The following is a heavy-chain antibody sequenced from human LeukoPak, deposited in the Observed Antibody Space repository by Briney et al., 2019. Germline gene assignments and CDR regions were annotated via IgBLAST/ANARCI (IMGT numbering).Heavy chain of an antibody. J-gene: IGHJ3*02. CDR1: GGSISSYY. CDR2: IYYGGST. V-gene: IGHV4-59*08. CDR3: ARHGPGIAAAAPRDAFDI. D-gene: IGHD6-13*01. Sequence: SETLSLTCTVSGGSISSYYWSWIRQPPGKGLEWIGYIYYGGSTNYNPSLKSRVTISVDTSKNQFSLKLSSVTAADTAVYYCARHGPGIAAAAPRDAFDIWGQGTMVTVSS.